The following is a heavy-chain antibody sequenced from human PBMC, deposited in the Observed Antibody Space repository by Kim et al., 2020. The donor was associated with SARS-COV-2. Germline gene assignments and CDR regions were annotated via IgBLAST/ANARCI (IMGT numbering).Heavy chain of an antibody. D-gene: IGHD3-3*01. CDR1: GFTFSSYA. J-gene: IGHJ4*02. CDR2: ISGSGGST. Sequence: GGSLRLSCAASGFTFSSYAMSWVRQAPGKGLEWVSAISGSGGSTYYADSVKGRFTISRDNSKNTLYLQMNSLRAEDTAVYYCAKGVSITIFGVVIIPVLPEYYFHYGGQGPLVTVPS. V-gene: IGHV3-23*01. CDR3: AKGVSITIFGVVIIPVLPEYYFHY.